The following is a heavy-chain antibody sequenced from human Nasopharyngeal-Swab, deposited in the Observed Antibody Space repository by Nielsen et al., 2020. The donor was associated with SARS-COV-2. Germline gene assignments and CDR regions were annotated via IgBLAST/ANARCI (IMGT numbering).Heavy chain of an antibody. CDR3: ARPTGGVAYYDSSGYPSYFDY. D-gene: IGHD3-22*01. J-gene: IGHJ4*02. CDR2: IYPGDSDT. CDR1: GYSFTSYW. Sequence: GESLKISCKGSGYSFTSYWIGWVRQMPGKGLEWMGIIYPGDSDTRYSPSFQGQFTISADKSISTAYLQWSSLKASDTAMYYCARPTGGVAYYDSSGYPSYFDYWGQGTLVTVSS. V-gene: IGHV5-51*01.